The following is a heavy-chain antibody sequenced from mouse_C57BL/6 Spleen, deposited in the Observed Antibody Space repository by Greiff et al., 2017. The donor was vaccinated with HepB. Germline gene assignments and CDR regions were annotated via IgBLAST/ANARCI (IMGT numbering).Heavy chain of an antibody. D-gene: IGHD2-12*01. J-gene: IGHJ3*01. CDR2: ISYDGSN. V-gene: IGHV3-6*01. Sequence: EVKLLESGPGLVKPSQSLSLTCSVTGYSITSGYYWNWIRQFPGNKLEWMGYISYDGSNNYNPSLKNRISITRDTSKNQFFLKLNSVTTEDTATYYCASDYDVWFAYWGQGTLVTVSA. CDR3: ASDYDVWFAY. CDR1: GYSITSGYY.